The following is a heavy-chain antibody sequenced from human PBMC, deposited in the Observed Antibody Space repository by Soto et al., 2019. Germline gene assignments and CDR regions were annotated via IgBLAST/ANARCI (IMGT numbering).Heavy chain of an antibody. J-gene: IGHJ4*02. CDR3: ARDTPSSSSWYVPLPVSFVFDY. V-gene: IGHV1-18*04. CDR1: GYTFTSYG. D-gene: IGHD6-13*01. CDR2: ISAYNGNT. Sequence: QVQLVQSGAEVKKPGASVKVSCKASGYTFTSYGISWVRQAPGQGLEWMGWISAYNGNTNYAQKLQGRVTMTTDTSTSTAYMELRSLRSDYTAVYYCARDTPSSSSWYVPLPVSFVFDYWGQGTLVTVSS.